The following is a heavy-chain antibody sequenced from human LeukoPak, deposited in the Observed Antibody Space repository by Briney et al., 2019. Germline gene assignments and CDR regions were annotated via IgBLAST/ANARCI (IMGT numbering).Heavy chain of an antibody. Sequence: SGGSLRLSCAASRFTFSDYYMSWIRQAPGKGLEWVSYISTSGSTKYYADSVKGRFTISRDNAKNSLYLQMNSLRAEDTAVYYCAELGITMIGGVWGKGTTVTISS. CDR1: RFTFSDYY. D-gene: IGHD3-10*02. J-gene: IGHJ6*04. CDR3: AELGITMIGGV. CDR2: ISTSGSTK. V-gene: IGHV3-11*04.